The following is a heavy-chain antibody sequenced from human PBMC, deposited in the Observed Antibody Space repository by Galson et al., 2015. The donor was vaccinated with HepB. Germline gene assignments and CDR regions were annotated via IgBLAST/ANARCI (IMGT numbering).Heavy chain of an antibody. CDR2: IWYDGSNK. CDR3: TRDQEAMVTTSWD. D-gene: IGHD2-21*02. J-gene: IGHJ4*02. CDR1: GFIFRSYG. V-gene: IGHV3-33*01. Sequence: SLRLSCAASGFIFRSYGMHWVRQAPGKGLEWLAVIWYDGSNKYYADSVKGRFTVSRDNSKNTLYLQMNSLRVEDTGVYYCTRDQEAMVTTSWDWGQGTLVTVSS.